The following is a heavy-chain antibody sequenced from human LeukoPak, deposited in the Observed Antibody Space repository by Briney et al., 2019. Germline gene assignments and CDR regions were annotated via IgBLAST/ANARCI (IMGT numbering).Heavy chain of an antibody. Sequence: PSETLSLTCTVSGGSISTYYWSWIRQPPGKGLEWIGSIYYSGSTYYNPSLKSRVTISVDTSKNQFSLKLSSVTAADTAVYYCARQRSIAVAGSNWFDPWGQGTLVTVSS. J-gene: IGHJ5*02. CDR2: IYYSGST. V-gene: IGHV4-59*05. CDR1: GGSISTYY. D-gene: IGHD6-19*01. CDR3: ARQRSIAVAGSNWFDP.